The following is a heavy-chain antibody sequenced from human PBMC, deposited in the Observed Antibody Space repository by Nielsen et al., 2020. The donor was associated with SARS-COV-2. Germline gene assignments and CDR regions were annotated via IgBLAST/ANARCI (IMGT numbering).Heavy chain of an antibody. CDR2: ISYDGSNK. D-gene: IGHD2-15*01. Sequence: GESLKISCAASGFTFSTYDMHWDRQAPGKGLEWVAAISYDGSNKYYVDSVKGRFTISSDNSKNTLYLQMSSLREEDTAVYYCAKDWTAIVVVPSGGVDYWGQGTLVTVSS. CDR3: AKDWTAIVVVPSGGVDY. CDR1: GFTFSTYD. V-gene: IGHV3-30*18. J-gene: IGHJ4*02.